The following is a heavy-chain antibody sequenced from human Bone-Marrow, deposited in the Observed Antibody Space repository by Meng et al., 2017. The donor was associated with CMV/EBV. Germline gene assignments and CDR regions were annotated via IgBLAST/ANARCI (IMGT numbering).Heavy chain of an antibody. CDR1: GFTFGDYA. J-gene: IGHJ4*02. D-gene: IGHD6-19*01. CDR2: IRSKAYGGTT. V-gene: IGHV3-49*04. CDR3: AREKGIAVAATVDY. Sequence: GESLKISCTASGFTFGDYAMSWVRQAPGKGLEWVGFIRSKAYGGTTEYAASVKGRFTISRDDSKSIAYLQMNSLKTEDTAVYYCAREKGIAVAATVDYWGQGTLVTVSS.